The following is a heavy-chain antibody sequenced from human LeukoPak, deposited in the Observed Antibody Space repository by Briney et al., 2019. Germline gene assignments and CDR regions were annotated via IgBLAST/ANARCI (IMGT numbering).Heavy chain of an antibody. J-gene: IGHJ4*02. CDR1: GYTFTSHD. D-gene: IGHD1-20*01. CDR3: ARDQGNWQFDY. V-gene: IGHV1-46*01. CDR2: INRGGGST. Sequence: ASVKVSCKASGYTFTSHDINWVRQATGQGLGWMGMINRGGGSTTGAQNFQARLTITRDTSTNTIYMELRGLRFEDTAVYYCARDQGNWQFDYWGQGTLVTVSS.